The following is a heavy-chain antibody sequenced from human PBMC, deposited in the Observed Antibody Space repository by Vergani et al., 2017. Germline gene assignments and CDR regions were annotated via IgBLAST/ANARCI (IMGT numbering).Heavy chain of an antibody. CDR3: AREMKDRSGYYPPYYYYYYMDV. CDR2: TRNKANSYTT. V-gene: IGHV3-72*01. D-gene: IGHD3-22*01. J-gene: IGHJ6*03. Sequence: EVQLVESGGGLVQPGGSLRLSCAASGFTFSDHYMDWVRQAPGKGLEWVGRTRNKANSYTTEYAASVKGRFTISRDDSKNSLYLQMNSLKTEDTAVYYCAREMKDRSGYYPPYYYYYYMDVWGKGP. CDR1: GFTFSDHY.